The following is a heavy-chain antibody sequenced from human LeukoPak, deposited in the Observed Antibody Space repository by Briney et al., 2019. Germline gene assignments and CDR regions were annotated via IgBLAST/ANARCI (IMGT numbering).Heavy chain of an antibody. J-gene: IGHJ5*02. CDR3: ASFGGYSSSSAWFDP. D-gene: IGHD6-6*01. CDR1: GFIFSSYG. V-gene: IGHV3-30*02. CDR2: IRYDGSNK. Sequence: SGGSLRLSCAASGFIFSSYGMHWVRQAPGKGLEWVAFIRYDGSNKYYADSVKGRFTISRDNSKNTLYLQMNSLRAEDTAVYYCASFGGYSSSSAWFDPWGQGTLVTVSS.